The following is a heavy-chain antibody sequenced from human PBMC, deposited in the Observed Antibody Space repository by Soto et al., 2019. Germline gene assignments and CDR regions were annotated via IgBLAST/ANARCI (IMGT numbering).Heavy chain of an antibody. J-gene: IGHJ4*01. CDR3: ARAGPAALRSLDWLSDGGRYFDY. Sequence: PSETLSLTCAVSGYSISSGYYWGWIRQPPGKGLEWIGTIYHSGSTYYNPSLKSRVTILVDTSKNQFSLKLSSVTAADTAVYYCARAGPAALRSLDWLSDGGRYFDYWGHGTLVTASS. V-gene: IGHV4-38-2*01. D-gene: IGHD3-3*01. CDR1: GYSISSGYY. CDR2: IYHSGST.